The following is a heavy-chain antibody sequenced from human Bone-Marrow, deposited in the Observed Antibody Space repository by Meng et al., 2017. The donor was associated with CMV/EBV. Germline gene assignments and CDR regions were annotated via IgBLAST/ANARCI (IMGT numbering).Heavy chain of an antibody. Sequence: ASVKVSCKASGYSFTGYYMHWVRQATGQGLDGMGWINPNSGGTNYAQKFQGRVTMTRDTSISTAYMELSRLRSDDTAVYYCARDQGAGYGGNSDLGYWGQGTLVTVSS. D-gene: IGHD4-23*01. V-gene: IGHV1-2*02. CDR2: INPNSGGT. J-gene: IGHJ4*02. CDR1: GYSFTGYY. CDR3: ARDQGAGYGGNSDLGY.